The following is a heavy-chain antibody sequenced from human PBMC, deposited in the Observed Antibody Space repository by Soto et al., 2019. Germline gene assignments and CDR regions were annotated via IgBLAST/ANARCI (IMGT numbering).Heavy chain of an antibody. CDR2: MNPNNGNT. CDR1: GYSFTSHD. CDR3: ARGRRSGGSCYLY. J-gene: IGHJ4*02. Sequence: QVQLVQSGAEVKKPGASVKVSCKASGYSFTSHDINWVRQATGQGLEWMGWMNPNNGNTDYAQKFQGRVTMTRNSSTSTAYMELSSLRSEDTAVYYCARGRRSGGSCYLYWGQGTLVTVSS. D-gene: IGHD2-15*01. V-gene: IGHV1-8*01.